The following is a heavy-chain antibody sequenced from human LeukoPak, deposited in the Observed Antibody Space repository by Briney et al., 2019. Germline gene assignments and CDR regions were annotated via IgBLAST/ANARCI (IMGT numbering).Heavy chain of an antibody. CDR2: INHSGST. D-gene: IGHD2-2*01. V-gene: IGHV4-34*01. Sequence: SETLSLTCAVYGGSFSGYYRSWIRQPPGKGLEWIGEINHSGSTNYNPSLKSRVTISVDTSKNQFSLKLSSVTAADTAVYYCAIHIVVVPAAKKKNWFDPWGQGTLVTVSS. J-gene: IGHJ5*02. CDR1: GGSFSGYY. CDR3: AIHIVVVPAAKKKNWFDP.